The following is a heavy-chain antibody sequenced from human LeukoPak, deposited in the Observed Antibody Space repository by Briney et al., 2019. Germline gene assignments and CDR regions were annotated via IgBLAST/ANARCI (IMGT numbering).Heavy chain of an antibody. J-gene: IGHJ3*02. V-gene: IGHV4-39*01. D-gene: IGHD3-10*01. CDR1: GGSISSSRSY. CDR3: ARVLGYGTGSYYLGFDI. CDR2: IYFGGTS. Sequence: SETLSLTCSVFGGSISSSRSYWGWLRPPPGKGLEWLGSIYFGGTSYVSPSLKSRVTISVDTSKSQCSLKLSSVSAAVRAVYYCARVLGYGTGSYYLGFDIWGQGTMVTVSS.